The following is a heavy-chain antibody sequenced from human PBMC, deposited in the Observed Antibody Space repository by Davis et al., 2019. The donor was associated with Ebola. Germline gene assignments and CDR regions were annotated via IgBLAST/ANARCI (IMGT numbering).Heavy chain of an antibody. CDR3: VRGWGRIGMGV. J-gene: IGHJ6*02. Sequence: PSETLSLTCDTSGDTVSSIDGAWNWIRQSPSRGLEWLGRTYFNSKYYSDYAVSVRGRITINADPSKNQFSLQLNSVTPEDTAVYYCVRGWGRIGMGVWGQGTTVTVSS. D-gene: IGHD1-26*01. CDR2: TYFNSKYYS. V-gene: IGHV6-1*01. CDR1: GDTVSSIDGA.